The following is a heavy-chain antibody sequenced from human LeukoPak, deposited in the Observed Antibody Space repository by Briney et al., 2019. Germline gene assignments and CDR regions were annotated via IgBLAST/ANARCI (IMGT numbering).Heavy chain of an antibody. CDR1: GFTSSSYS. D-gene: IGHD6-13*01. V-gene: IGHV3-21*01. CDR3: ARVGLAAAFGGFDP. J-gene: IGHJ5*02. CDR2: ISSSSSYI. Sequence: GGSLRLSCAASGFTSSSYSMNWVRQVPGKGLEWVSSISSSSSYIYYADSVKGRFTISRDNAKNSLYLQMNSLRAEDAAVYYCARVGLAAAFGGFDPWGQGTLVTVSS.